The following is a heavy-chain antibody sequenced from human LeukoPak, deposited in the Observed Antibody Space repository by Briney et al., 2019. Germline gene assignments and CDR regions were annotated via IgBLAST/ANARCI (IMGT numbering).Heavy chain of an antibody. V-gene: IGHV3-11*01. CDR2: ISSSGSTI. Sequence: GGSLRLSCAASGFTFSDYYMSWIRQAPGKGLEWVSYISSSGSTIYYADSVKGRFTISRDNAKNSLYLQMNSLRAEDTAVYYCARDVAEDITMVREASYGMDVWGQGTTVTVSS. D-gene: IGHD3-10*01. J-gene: IGHJ6*02. CDR3: ARDVAEDITMVREASYGMDV. CDR1: GFTFSDYY.